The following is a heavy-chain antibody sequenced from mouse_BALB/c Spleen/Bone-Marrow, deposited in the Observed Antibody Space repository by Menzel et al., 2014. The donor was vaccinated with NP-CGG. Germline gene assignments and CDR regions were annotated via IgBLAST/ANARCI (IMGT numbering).Heavy chain of an antibody. CDR1: GYTFTSYI. Sequence: VQLQQSGPELVKPGASVKISCKASGYTFTSYIIHWVKQRPGQGLDWIGYINPYNDYTKDNEKFKGKATLTSDRSSSTAYMELSSLTSEDSAVYYCARLGPYYRYDVAYWGQGTLVTVSA. D-gene: IGHD2-14*01. CDR2: INPYNDYT. CDR3: ARLGPYYRYDVAY. J-gene: IGHJ3*01. V-gene: IGHV1-14*01.